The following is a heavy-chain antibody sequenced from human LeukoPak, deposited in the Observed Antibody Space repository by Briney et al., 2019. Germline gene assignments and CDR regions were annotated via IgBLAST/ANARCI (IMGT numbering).Heavy chain of an antibody. CDR2: INPNSGGT. J-gene: IGHJ4*02. Sequence: ASVKVSCKASGHTLTGYYMHWVRQAPGQGLEWMGWINPNSGGTNYAQKFQGRVTMTRDTSISTAYMELSRLRSDDTAVYYCARVYCSSTSCPPQFDYWGQGTLVTVSS. CDR3: ARVYCSSTSCPPQFDY. CDR1: GHTLTGYY. D-gene: IGHD2-2*01. V-gene: IGHV1-2*02.